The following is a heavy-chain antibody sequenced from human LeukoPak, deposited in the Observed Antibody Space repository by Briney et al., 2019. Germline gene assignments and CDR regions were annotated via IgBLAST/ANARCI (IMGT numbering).Heavy chain of an antibody. J-gene: IGHJ5*02. CDR2: MNPNSGNT. Sequence: GASVKVSCKASGYTFTSYDINWVRQATGQGLEWMGWMNPNSGNTGYAQKFQGRVAITRNTSISTAYMELSSLRSEDTAVHYCARGASFGVVIFWFDPWGQGTLVTVSS. CDR3: ARGASFGVVIFWFDP. D-gene: IGHD3-3*01. V-gene: IGHV1-8*03. CDR1: GYTFTSYD.